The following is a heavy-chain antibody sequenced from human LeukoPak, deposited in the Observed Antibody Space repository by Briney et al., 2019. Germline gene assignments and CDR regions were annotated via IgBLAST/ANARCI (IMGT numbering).Heavy chain of an antibody. CDR1: GYTFTGYY. CDR3: ARVGSGWYFLYGMDV. J-gene: IGHJ6*02. Sequence: GASVKVSCKASGYTFTGYYMHWVRQAPGQGLEWMGRINPNSGGTNYAQKFQGRVTMTRDTSISTAYMELSSLRSEDTAVYYCARVGSGWYFLYGMDVWGQGTTVTVSS. V-gene: IGHV1-2*06. CDR2: INPNSGGT. D-gene: IGHD6-19*01.